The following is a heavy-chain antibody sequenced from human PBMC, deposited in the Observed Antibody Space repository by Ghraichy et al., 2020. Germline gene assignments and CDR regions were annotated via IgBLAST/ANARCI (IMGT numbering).Heavy chain of an antibody. V-gene: IGHV3-23*01. CDR2: ISGSGGST. CDR3: AKGEVGSTDGYIGPSIDY. J-gene: IGHJ4*02. CDR1: GFTFSNYA. D-gene: IGHD5-24*01. Sequence: GGSLRLSCAASGFTFSNYAMNWVRQAPGRGLEWVSTISGSGGSTYYADSVKGRSTISRDNSKNTLYLQMNSLRAEDTAVYYCAKGEVGSTDGYIGPSIDYWGQGTLVTVSS.